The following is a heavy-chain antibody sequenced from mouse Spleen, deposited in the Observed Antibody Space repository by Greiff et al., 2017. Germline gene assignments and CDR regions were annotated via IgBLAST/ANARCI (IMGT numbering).Heavy chain of an antibody. D-gene: IGHD2-4*01. J-gene: IGHJ2*01. CDR1: GYTFTSYW. Sequence: QVQLKQPGAELVMPGASVKLSCKASGYTFTSYWMHWVKQRPGQGLEWIGEIDPSDSYTNYNQKFKGKATLTVDKSSSTAYMQLSSLTSEDSAVYYCARRGGTNDYEGVDYWGQGTTLTVSS. V-gene: IGHV1-69*01. CDR3: ARRGGTNDYEGVDY. CDR2: IDPSDSYT.